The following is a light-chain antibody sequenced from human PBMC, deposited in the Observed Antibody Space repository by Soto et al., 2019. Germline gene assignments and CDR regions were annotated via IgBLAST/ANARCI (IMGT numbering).Light chain of an antibody. CDR3: GSYTNNGTVI. CDR2: DVS. V-gene: IGLV2-14*01. J-gene: IGLJ2*01. Sequence: QSALTQPASVSGSPGQSIIISCTGTSSDVGGYNYVSWYQQYPGKVPKLIIFDVSDRPSGVSHRFSGSKSGNTASLTISGLQAEDEADYYCGSYTNNGTVILGGGTKLTVL. CDR1: SSDVGGYNY.